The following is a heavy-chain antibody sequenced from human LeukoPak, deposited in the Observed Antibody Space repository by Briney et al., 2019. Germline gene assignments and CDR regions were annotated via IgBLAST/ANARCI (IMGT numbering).Heavy chain of an antibody. CDR2: ISSNGGST. Sequence: GGSLRLSCAASGFTFSSYAMHWVRQAPGKGLEYVSAISSNGGSTYYANSVKGRFTISRDNSKNTLYLQMNSLRAEDTAVYYCAKDVGFGELSFDYWGQGTLVTVSS. CDR3: AKDVGFGELSFDY. J-gene: IGHJ4*02. V-gene: IGHV3-64*01. CDR1: GFTFSSYA. D-gene: IGHD3-10*01.